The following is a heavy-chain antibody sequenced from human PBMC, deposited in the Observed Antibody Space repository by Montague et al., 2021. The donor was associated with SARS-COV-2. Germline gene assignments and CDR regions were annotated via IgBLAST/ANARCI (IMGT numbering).Heavy chain of an antibody. CDR3: ARVEGMIGGITHFDY. J-gene: IGHJ4*02. CDR2: TYYSGST. Sequence: SETLSLTCSVSGASMKSYYWTWVRQYPGKGLQWIGYTYYSGSTSYDPSLQSRLTMTVDTSKNQFTLRLMSVTAADSAVYYCARVEGMIGGITHFDYWGQGLPVTVSS. CDR1: GASMKSYY. V-gene: IGHV4-59*01. D-gene: IGHD1-14*01.